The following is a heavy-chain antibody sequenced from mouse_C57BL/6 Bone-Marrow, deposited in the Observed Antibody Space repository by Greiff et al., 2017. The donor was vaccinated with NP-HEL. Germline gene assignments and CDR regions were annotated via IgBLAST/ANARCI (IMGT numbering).Heavy chain of an antibody. CDR1: GFNIKDDY. Sequence: VQLKESGAELVRPGASVKLSCTVSGFNIKDDYMHWVKQRPEQGLEWIGWIDPENGDTEYASKFQGKATITADTSSNTAYLQLSSLTSEDTAVYYCTTGGSSPYAMDYWCQGTSVTVSS. V-gene: IGHV14-4*01. D-gene: IGHD1-1*01. CDR3: TTGGSSPYAMDY. J-gene: IGHJ4*01. CDR2: IDPENGDT.